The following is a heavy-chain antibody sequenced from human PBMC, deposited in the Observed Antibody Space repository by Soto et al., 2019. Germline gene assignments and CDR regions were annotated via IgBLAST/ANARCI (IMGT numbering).Heavy chain of an antibody. V-gene: IGHV3-23*01. D-gene: IGHD3-9*01. Sequence: LRLSCAASGFTFSSHAMSWVRQAPGKGLEWVSSISSSGSTTYYADSVKGRFTISRDNSKNTLYLQMNSLRAEDTAVYYCAKVANYDIVTGYYAHFDYWGQGTLVTVSS. CDR2: ISSSGSTT. CDR1: GFTFSSHA. CDR3: AKVANYDIVTGYYAHFDY. J-gene: IGHJ4*02.